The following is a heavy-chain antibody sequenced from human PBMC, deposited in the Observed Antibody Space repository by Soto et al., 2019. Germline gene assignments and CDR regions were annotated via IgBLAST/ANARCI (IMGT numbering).Heavy chain of an antibody. CDR1: GYPFTSYY. CDR3: ARETAVAGTAFDH. CDR2: INVSDGST. V-gene: IGHV1-46*01. J-gene: IGHJ5*02. D-gene: IGHD6-19*01. Sequence: ASVKVSCKASGYPFTSYYLHWVRQAPGQGPEWMGRINVSDGSTRYAQNFQGRVTMTRDTSTTTVYMELSPLRSDDTAVYYCARETAVAGTAFDHWGQGTLVTVSS.